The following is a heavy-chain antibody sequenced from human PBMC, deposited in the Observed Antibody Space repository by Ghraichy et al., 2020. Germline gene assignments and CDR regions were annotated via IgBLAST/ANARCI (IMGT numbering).Heavy chain of an antibody. CDR2: IDHSGGT. J-gene: IGHJ1*01. D-gene: IGHD6-13*01. CDR1: GGSFSAYY. CDR3: AKCVFAAGTKFHH. Sequence: SQTLSLTCAVYGGSFSAYYWTWIRQPPGKGLEWIGEIDHSGGTNYNPSLPSRVTISVDTSKNHLSLKMNSVTAADTAVYYCAKCVFAAGTKFHHWGQGTLVTVSS. V-gene: IGHV4-34*01.